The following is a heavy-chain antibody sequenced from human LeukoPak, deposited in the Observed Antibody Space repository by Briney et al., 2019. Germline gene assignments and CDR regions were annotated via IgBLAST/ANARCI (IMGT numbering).Heavy chain of an antibody. CDR1: GFTFSSYS. Sequence: PGGSLRLSCAAPGFTFSSYSMNWVRQAPGKGLEWVSSISSRSTYIYYADSLKGRFTISRDNAKNSLYLQMNSLRAEDTAVYYCAARDSYGSGSYPIDYWGQGTLVTASS. CDR2: ISSRSTYI. CDR3: AARDSYGSGSYPIDY. V-gene: IGHV3-21*01. D-gene: IGHD3-10*01. J-gene: IGHJ4*02.